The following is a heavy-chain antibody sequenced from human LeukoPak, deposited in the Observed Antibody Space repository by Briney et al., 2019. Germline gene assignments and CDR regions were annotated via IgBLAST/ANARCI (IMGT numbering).Heavy chain of an antibody. J-gene: IGHJ4*02. CDR1: GGSISSGDYY. CDR2: IYYSGST. CDR3: ARESGFGEPFDY. V-gene: IGHV4-30-4*01. D-gene: IGHD3-10*01. Sequence: SETLSLTCTVSGGSISSGDYYWSWIRRPPGKGLEWIGYIYYSGSTYYNPSLKSRVTISVDTSKNQFSLKLSSVTAADTAVYYCARESGFGEPFDYWGQGTLVTVSS.